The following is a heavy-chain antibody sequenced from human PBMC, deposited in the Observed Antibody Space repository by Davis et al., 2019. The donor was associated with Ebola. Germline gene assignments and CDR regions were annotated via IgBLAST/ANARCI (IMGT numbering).Heavy chain of an antibody. CDR3: ARAGVNSYDSSGYYYDY. D-gene: IGHD3-22*01. CDR1: GFTFSDYY. V-gene: IGHV3-11*04. CDR2: ISTYGTTI. J-gene: IGHJ4*02. Sequence: GESLKISCAASGFTFSDYYMSWIRQAPGKGLEWLSYISTYGTTIYYADSVKGRFTISRDNAKNSLYLQMNSLRDEDTAVYFCARAGVNSYDSSGYYYDYWGQGTLVTVSS.